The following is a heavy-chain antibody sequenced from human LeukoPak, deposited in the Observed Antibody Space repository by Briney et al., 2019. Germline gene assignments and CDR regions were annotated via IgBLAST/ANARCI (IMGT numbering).Heavy chain of an antibody. D-gene: IGHD6-19*01. CDR3: AKVFFVGWLVQIGGIDY. CDR2: IYTSSSGV. Sequence: GGSLRLSCVASGEPLRSYAMNWVRQAPGKGLEWVSYIYTSSSGVFYADSVKGRFTISRDNAKNSVYLQMNSLRDEDTAVYYCAKVFFVGWLVQIGGIDYWGQGTLVTVSS. V-gene: IGHV3-48*02. CDR1: GEPLRSYA. J-gene: IGHJ4*02.